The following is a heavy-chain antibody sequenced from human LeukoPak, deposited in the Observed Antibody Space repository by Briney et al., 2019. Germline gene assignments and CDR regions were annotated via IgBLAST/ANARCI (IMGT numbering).Heavy chain of an antibody. D-gene: IGHD2-21*01. V-gene: IGHV4-31*03. CDR2: IYYSGST. CDR3: AAVVRTRSYDAFDI. Sequence: PSETLSLTCTVSGGSISSGGYYWSWIRQLPGKGLEWIGYIYYSGSTYYNPSLKSRVTISVDTSKNQFSLKLSSVTAADTAVYYCAAVVRTRSYDAFDIWGQGTMVTVSS. J-gene: IGHJ3*02. CDR1: GGSISSGGYY.